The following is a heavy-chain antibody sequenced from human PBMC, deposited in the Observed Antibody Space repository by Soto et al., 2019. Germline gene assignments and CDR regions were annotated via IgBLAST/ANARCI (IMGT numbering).Heavy chain of an antibody. J-gene: IGHJ6*02. D-gene: IGHD3-10*01. CDR3: ARGDPLLWFGEKVYYGMDV. CDR2: IYYSGST. V-gene: IGHV4-59*01. CDR1: GGSISSYY. Sequence: QVQLQESGPGLVKPSETLSLTCTVSGGSISSYYWGWIRQPPGKGLEWIGYIYYSGSTNYNPSLKSRVTISVDTSKNQFSLKLSSVTAADTAVYYCARGDPLLWFGEKVYYGMDVWGQGTTVTVSS.